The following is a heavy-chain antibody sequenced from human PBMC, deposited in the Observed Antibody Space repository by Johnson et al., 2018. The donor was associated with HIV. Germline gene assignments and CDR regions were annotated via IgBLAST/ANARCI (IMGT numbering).Heavy chain of an antibody. V-gene: IGHV3-30*18. J-gene: IGHJ3*02. CDR1: GFTFSSYW. CDR3: AKSEPAMIVVFRENDAFDI. D-gene: IGHD3-22*01. Sequence: VQLVESGGGVVQPGRSLRLSCAASGFTFSSYWMSWVRQAPGKGLEWVAVISYDGSNKYYADSVKGRFTISRDNSKNTLYLQMNSLRAEDTAVYYCAKSEPAMIVVFRENDAFDIWGQGTMVTVSS. CDR2: ISYDGSNK.